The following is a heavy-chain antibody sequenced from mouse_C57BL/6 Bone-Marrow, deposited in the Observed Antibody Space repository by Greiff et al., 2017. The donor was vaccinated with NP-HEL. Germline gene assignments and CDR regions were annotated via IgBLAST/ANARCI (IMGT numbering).Heavy chain of an antibody. J-gene: IGHJ2*01. Sequence: EVKLMESGGGLVKPGGSLKLSCAASGFTFSSYAMSWVRQTPEKRLEWVATISDGGSYTYYPDNVKGRFTISRDNAKNNLYLQMSHLKSEDTAMYYCARDAWRGHFDYWGQGTTLTVSS. CDR1: GFTFSSYA. CDR3: ARDAWRGHFDY. V-gene: IGHV5-4*01. CDR2: ISDGGSYT.